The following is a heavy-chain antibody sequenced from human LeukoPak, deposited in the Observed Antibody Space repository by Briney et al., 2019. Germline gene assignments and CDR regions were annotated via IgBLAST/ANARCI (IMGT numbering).Heavy chain of an antibody. J-gene: IGHJ6*03. D-gene: IGHD3-10*01. CDR1: GYSFSRYG. V-gene: IGHV1-18*01. CDR2: ISTYNGNT. CDR3: ARVDTMVQELFYYYYYMDV. Sequence: ASVKVSCKASGYSFSRYGISWVRQAPGQGLEWMGWISTYNGNTNYAQKFQGRVTMTTDTSTNTAYMELRSLRSDDTAVYYCARVDTMVQELFYYYYYMDVWGKGTTVTVSS.